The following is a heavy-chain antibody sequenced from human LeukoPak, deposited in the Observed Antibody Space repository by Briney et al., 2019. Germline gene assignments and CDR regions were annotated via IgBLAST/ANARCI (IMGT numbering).Heavy chain of an antibody. D-gene: IGHD3-3*01. CDR2: IIPIFGTA. J-gene: IGHJ5*02. V-gene: IGHV1-69*06. CDR1: GGTFSSYA. CDR3: ARDRGWSEVLRFLRHGSTHNWFDP. Sequence: VASVTVSCKASGGTFSSYAISWVRQAPGQGLEWMGGIIPIFGTANYAQKFQGRVTITADKSTSTAYMELSSLRSEDTAVYYCARDRGWSEVLRFLRHGSTHNWFDPWGQGTLVTVSS.